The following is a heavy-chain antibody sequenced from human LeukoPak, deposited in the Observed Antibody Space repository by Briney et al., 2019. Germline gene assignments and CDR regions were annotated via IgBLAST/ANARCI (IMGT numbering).Heavy chain of an antibody. CDR1: GFTFSRYA. V-gene: IGHV3-23*01. D-gene: IGHD3-10*01. Sequence: GGSLRLSCAASGFTFSRYAMSWVRQAPGKGLEWVSAISGSGGSTYYADSVEGRFTISRDNSKNTLYLQMNSLRAEDTAVYYCAKVSYQYYGSGSYVLDYWGREPWSPSPQ. J-gene: IGHJ4*02. CDR3: AKVSYQYYGSGSYVLDY. CDR2: ISGSGGST.